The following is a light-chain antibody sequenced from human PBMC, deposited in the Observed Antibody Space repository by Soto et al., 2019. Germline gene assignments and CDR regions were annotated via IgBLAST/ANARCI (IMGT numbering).Light chain of an antibody. J-gene: IGLJ2*01. V-gene: IGLV2-14*01. CDR1: GSDVGGYNY. Sequence: QSALTQPASVSGSPGQSITISCTGTGSDVGGYNYVSWYQQRPGKAPKLMIYEVSNRPSGVSNRFSGSKSGITASLTISGLQAEDEAEYYCCSFALRSTLIFGGGTKVTVL. CDR2: EVS. CDR3: CSFALRSTLI.